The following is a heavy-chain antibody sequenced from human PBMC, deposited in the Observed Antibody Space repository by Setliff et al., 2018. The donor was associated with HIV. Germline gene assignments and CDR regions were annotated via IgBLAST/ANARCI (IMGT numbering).Heavy chain of an antibody. CDR1: GGSMTGQY. Sequence: LSLTCTVSGGSMTGQYWSWIRQPPGKGLEWIGYIYSTGNTYYSHSLKSRVTISIDTSKNQFSLKLTSVTAADTAVYYCAKTSPNDGYSSDFWGQGTPVTVSS. CDR3: AKTSPNDGYSSDF. D-gene: IGHD4-4*01. J-gene: IGHJ4*02. V-gene: IGHV4-59*11. CDR2: IYSTGNT.